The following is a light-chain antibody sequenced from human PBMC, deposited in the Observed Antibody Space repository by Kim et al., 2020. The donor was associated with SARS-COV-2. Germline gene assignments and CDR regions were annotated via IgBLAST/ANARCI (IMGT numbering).Light chain of an antibody. CDR3: SSRDSSGIHLVV. J-gene: IGLJ2*01. Sequence: GQTIRITCQGDNLSSFYSTRYQQKPGQAPFLFMYNKNDRPSGIPDRFSGSSSGNTASLTITGAQAEDEADYYCSSRDSSGIHLVVFGGGTQLTVL. CDR1: NLSSFY. V-gene: IGLV3-19*01. CDR2: NKN.